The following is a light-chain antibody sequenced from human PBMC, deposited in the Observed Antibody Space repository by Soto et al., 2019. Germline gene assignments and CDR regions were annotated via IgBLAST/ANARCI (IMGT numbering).Light chain of an antibody. Sequence: DIQMTQSPSTLSASVGDRVTITCRASQSIRYWLAWYQQKPGKAPKLLIYDASTLESGVPTRFSGSGSGTEFTLTISSLQPEDFTVYSCLQYHNLWAFGQGTKVDI. CDR2: DAS. CDR3: LQYHNLWA. CDR1: QSIRYW. J-gene: IGKJ1*01. V-gene: IGKV1-5*01.